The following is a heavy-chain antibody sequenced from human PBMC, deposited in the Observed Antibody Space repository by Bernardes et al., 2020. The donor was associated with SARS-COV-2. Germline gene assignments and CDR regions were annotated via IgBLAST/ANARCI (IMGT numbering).Heavy chain of an antibody. CDR2: VSGSGGNT. CDR3: AKGSDISSWPIDY. V-gene: IGHV3-23*01. D-gene: IGHD6-13*01. Sequence: GGSLRLSCAASGFTFSNYAMTWVRQPPGKGLEWVSAVSGSGGNTYYADSVKGRFTISRDNSKNTLYLQMNTLRAEDTAVYYCAKGSDISSWPIDYWGQETLVTVSS. J-gene: IGHJ4*02. CDR1: GFTFSNYA.